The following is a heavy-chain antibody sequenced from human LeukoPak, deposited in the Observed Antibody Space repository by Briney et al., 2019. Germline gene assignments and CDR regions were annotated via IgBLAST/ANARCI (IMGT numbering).Heavy chain of an antibody. CDR1: GYSISSGHY. CDR3: ARLYSYGYLDY. Sequence: SETLPLPCAVSGYSISSGHYWGWIRQPPGKGLEWIGSIYHSGSTYYNPSLKIRVTISVDTSKNQFSLKLSSVTAADTAVYYCARLYSYGYLDYWGQGTLVTVSS. J-gene: IGHJ4*02. CDR2: IYHSGST. D-gene: IGHD5-18*01. V-gene: IGHV4-38-2*01.